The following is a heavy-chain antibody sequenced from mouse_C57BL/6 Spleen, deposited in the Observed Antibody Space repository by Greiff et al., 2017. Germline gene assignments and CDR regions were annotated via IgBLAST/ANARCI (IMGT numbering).Heavy chain of an antibody. J-gene: IGHJ1*03. D-gene: IGHD2-3*01. CDR3: ARSPYDGYPYWYFDV. Sequence: QVQLQQSGAELVRPGTSVKVSCKASGYAFTNYLIEWVKQRPGQGLEWIGVINPGSGGTNYNEKFKGKATLTADKSSSTAYMQLSSLTSEDSAVYFCARSPYDGYPYWYFDVWGTGTTVTVSS. CDR1: GYAFTNYL. V-gene: IGHV1-54*01. CDR2: INPGSGGT.